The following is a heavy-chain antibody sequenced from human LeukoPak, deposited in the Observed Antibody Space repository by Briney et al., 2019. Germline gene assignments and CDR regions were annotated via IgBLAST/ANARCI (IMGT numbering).Heavy chain of an antibody. Sequence: PGGSLRLSCAASGFTFSDYYMSWIRQAPGKGLEWISYISSSGTTIYYADSVKGRFTISRDNAKNSLHLQMNSLRAEDTAVYYCSTAGSSPTFDYWGQGTLVTVSS. CDR2: ISSSGTTI. CDR3: STAGSSPTFDY. J-gene: IGHJ4*02. CDR1: GFTFSDYY. V-gene: IGHV3-11*01.